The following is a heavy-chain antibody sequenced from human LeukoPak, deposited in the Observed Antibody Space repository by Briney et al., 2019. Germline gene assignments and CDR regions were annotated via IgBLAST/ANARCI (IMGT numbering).Heavy chain of an antibody. J-gene: IGHJ6*02. Sequence: SETLSLTCTVSGGSISSGGYYWSWIRQHPGKGLEWIGYFYYSGSTYYNPSLKSRVTISVDTSKNQFSLKLSSVTAADTAVYYCARSPPAQWLNYGMDVWGQGTTVTVSS. CDR1: GGSISSGGYY. CDR3: ARSPPAQWLNYGMDV. CDR2: FYYSGST. D-gene: IGHD3-22*01. V-gene: IGHV4-31*03.